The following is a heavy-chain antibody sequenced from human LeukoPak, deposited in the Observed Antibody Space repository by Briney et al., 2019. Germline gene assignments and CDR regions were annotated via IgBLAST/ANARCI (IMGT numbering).Heavy chain of an antibody. V-gene: IGHV1-2*06. Sequence: ASVKVSCKASGYTFTGYYMHWVRQAPGQGLEWMGRINPNSGGTNYAQKFQGRVTMTRDTSISTAYMELSRLRSDDTAVYYCARVLGVRGAERHFGYWGQGTLVTVSS. D-gene: IGHD3-10*01. J-gene: IGHJ4*02. CDR3: ARVLGVRGAERHFGY. CDR2: INPNSGGT. CDR1: GYTFTGYY.